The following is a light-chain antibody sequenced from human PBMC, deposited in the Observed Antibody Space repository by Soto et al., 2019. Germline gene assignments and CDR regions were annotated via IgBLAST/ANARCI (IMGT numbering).Light chain of an antibody. CDR2: DAF. J-gene: IGKJ1*01. V-gene: IGKV3-11*01. CDR1: QSVNNY. CDR3: QQRYNWPET. Sequence: EIVLTQSPATLSLSPGERATLSCRASQSVNNYLTWYQQKPGQAPRLLIYDAFNRATGIPARFSGSGSGTDFTLTISSLEPEDFGVYYCQQRYNWPETFGQGTKVEIK.